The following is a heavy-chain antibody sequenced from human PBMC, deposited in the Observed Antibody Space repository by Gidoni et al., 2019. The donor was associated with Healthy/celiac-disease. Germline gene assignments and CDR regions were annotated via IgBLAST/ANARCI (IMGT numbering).Heavy chain of an antibody. Sequence: EVQLLESGGGLVQPGGSLRLSCAASGFTFSSYAMGWVRQAPGKGLEWVSAISGSGGSTYYADSVKGRFTISRDNSKNTLYLQMNSLRAEDTAVYYCAKDLKYSNWYFDLWGRGTLVTVSS. CDR1: GFTFSSYA. D-gene: IGHD4-4*01. J-gene: IGHJ2*01. CDR2: ISGSGGST. V-gene: IGHV3-23*01. CDR3: AKDLKYSNWYFDL.